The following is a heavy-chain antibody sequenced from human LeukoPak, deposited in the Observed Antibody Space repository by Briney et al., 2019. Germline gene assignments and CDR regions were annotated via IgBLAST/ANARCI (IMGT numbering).Heavy chain of an antibody. CDR3: ARGGLWVMVSRLYYMDV. J-gene: IGHJ6*03. CDR2: ITPSGDST. CDR1: GDTFSSYY. D-gene: IGHD2-8*01. V-gene: IGHV1-46*01. Sequence: ASVKVSCEASGDTFSSYYMHWVRQAPGQGLEWMGIITPSGDSTNYAQKFQGRVTMTRDTSTSTVYMELSSLRSEDTAVYYCARGGLWVMVSRLYYMDVWGKGTTVTVSS.